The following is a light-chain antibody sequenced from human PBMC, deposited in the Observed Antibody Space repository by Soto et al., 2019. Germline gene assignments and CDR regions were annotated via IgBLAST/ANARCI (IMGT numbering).Light chain of an antibody. CDR1: NTDVGGYDY. Sequence: QSALTQPRSVSGSPGQSVAISCTGTNTDVGGYDYVSWYQQFPGKAPKLIIFDVSKRASGVPDRFSGSKSGNTASLTISGLQADDEADYYCCSYAGRYKRFGGGNKVTVL. V-gene: IGLV2-11*01. CDR3: CSYAGRYKR. CDR2: DVS. J-gene: IGLJ2*01.